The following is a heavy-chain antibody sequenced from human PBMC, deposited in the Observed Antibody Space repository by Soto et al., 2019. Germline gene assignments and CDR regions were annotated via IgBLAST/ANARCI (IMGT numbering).Heavy chain of an antibody. CDR2: SNAGNSDT. Sequence: QVQLVQSGAEEKKPGASVKVSCKASGYTFTSYAMHWVRQAPGQRLEWMGWSNAGNSDTKYSQKFQGRVTITSDTSATPAYRELRRLRSEDTAAYSCARDFNLVVAAPGYWGQGTLVTAS. CDR1: GYTFTSYA. CDR3: ARDFNLVVAAPGY. J-gene: IGHJ4*02. V-gene: IGHV1-3*05. D-gene: IGHD2-15*01.